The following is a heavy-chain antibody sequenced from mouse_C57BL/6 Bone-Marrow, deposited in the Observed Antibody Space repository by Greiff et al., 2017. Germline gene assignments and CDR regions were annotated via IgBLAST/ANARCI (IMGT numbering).Heavy chain of an antibody. CDR2: IYPGSGST. J-gene: IGHJ1*03. V-gene: IGHV1-55*01. Sequence: VQLQQPGAELVKPGASVKMSCKASGYTFTSYWITWVKQRPGQGLEWIGDIYPGSGSTNYNEKFTSKATLTVDTSSSTAYMQLSSLTSEDSAVYYGARTYYSNYWYFDVWGTGTTVTVSS. CDR1: GYTFTSYW. D-gene: IGHD2-5*01. CDR3: ARTYYSNYWYFDV.